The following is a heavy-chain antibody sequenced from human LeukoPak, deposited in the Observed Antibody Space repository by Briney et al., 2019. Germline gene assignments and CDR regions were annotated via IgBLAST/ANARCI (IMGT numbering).Heavy chain of an antibody. CDR1: GYTFTSYG. Sequence: ASVKVSFKASGYTFTSYGISWVRPAPGQGLEWMGWISAYNGNTNYAQKLQGRVTMTTDTSTSTAYMELRSLRSDDTAVYYCAGPHSSGYYWLYFQHWGQGTLVTVSS. J-gene: IGHJ1*01. V-gene: IGHV1-18*01. D-gene: IGHD3-22*01. CDR3: AGPHSSGYYWLYFQH. CDR2: ISAYNGNT.